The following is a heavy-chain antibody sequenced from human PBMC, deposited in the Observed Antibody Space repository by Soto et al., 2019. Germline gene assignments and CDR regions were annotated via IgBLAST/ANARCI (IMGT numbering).Heavy chain of an antibody. D-gene: IGHD4-17*01. CDR2: IIPIFGTA. J-gene: IGHJ3*02. CDR1: GGTFSSYA. CDR3: ARGAPAAHDYGDPTGAFDI. V-gene: IGHV1-69*01. Sequence: QVQLVQSGAEVKKPGSSVKVSCKASGGTFSSYAISWVRQAPGQGLEWMGGIIPIFGTANYAQKFQGRVTITADESTSTAYMELSSLRSEDKAGYYWARGAPAAHDYGDPTGAFDIWGQGTMVTVSS.